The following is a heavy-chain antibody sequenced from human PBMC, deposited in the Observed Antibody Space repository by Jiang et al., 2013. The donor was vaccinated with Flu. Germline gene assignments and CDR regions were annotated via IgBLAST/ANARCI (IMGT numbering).Heavy chain of an antibody. V-gene: IGHV4-39*07. CDR2: IYHSGST. CDR1: GGSITSSNYY. D-gene: IGHD3-10*01. J-gene: IGHJ4*02. CDR3: ARDSRYISSGTDY. Sequence: GLLKPSETLSLTCTVSGGSITSSNYYWAWIRQPPGKGLEWIGSIYHSGSTYYNPSLQSRVTISVDTSKNQFSLRLTSVTAADTAVYYCARDSRYISSGTDYWGQGTL.